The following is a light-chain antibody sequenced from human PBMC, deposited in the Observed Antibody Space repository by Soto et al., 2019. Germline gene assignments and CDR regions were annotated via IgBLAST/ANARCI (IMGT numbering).Light chain of an antibody. CDR3: CSYAGSSTLV. CDR2: EDS. Sequence: QSVLTQPASVSGSPGQSITISCTGTSSDVGSYNLVSWYQQNPGKAPKLMIYEDSKRPSGVSNRFSGSKSGNTASLTISGLQAEDEADYYCCSYAGSSTLVFGGGTQLTVL. J-gene: IGLJ2*01. V-gene: IGLV2-23*01. CDR1: SSDVGSYNL.